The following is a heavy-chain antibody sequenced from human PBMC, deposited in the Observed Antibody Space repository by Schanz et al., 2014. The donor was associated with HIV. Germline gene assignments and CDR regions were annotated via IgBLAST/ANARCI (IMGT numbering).Heavy chain of an antibody. CDR3: ARGARYGMDV. CDR2: IIPLFQTT. Sequence: QVQLVQSGTGVKKPGSSVRVSCKASGGTFSSYAFSWVRQAPGQGLEWMGGIIPLFQTTNYTQRFHDRVAITADVTTSTVYMDLSSLRSDDTALYYCARGARYGMDVWGQGTTVTVSS. V-gene: IGHV1-69*01. J-gene: IGHJ6*02. CDR1: GGTFSSYA.